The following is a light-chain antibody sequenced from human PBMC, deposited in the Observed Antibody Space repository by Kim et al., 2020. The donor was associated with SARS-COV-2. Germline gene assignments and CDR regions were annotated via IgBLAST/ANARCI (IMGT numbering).Light chain of an antibody. CDR2: LEN. V-gene: IGLV1-44*01. CDR1: TSSVASTT. J-gene: IGLJ3*02. CDR3: ASWDDSLNAWV. Sequence: GQRVSISWSGGTSSVASTTVNWYRQFPGTAPKLLIFLENRRPSGVPDRFSDSRSGTSASLAISDLRSEDEADYHCASWDDSLNAWVFGGGTQLTVL.